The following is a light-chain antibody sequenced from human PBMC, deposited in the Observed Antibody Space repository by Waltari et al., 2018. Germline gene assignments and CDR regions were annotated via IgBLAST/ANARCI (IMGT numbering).Light chain of an antibody. CDR2: LGS. V-gene: IGKV2-28*01. J-gene: IGKJ5*01. CDR3: MEALKSVT. Sequence: DIVMTQSPLSLPVTPGEPASISCRSSQSLLHSNGYNYLDWYLQKPGQSPQILIYLGSNRASVVPDRVSGSGSGTDFTLKISRVEAEDAGVYYCMEALKSVTFGQGTRLEIK. CDR1: QSLLHSNGYNY.